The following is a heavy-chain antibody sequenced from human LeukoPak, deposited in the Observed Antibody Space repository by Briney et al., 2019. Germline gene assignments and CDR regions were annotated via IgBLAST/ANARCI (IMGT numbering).Heavy chain of an antibody. D-gene: IGHD6-25*01. Sequence: SETLSLTCAVYGESFSGYYWSWIRQPPGKGLEWIGEIYHTGNTNYNPSLNSRVSISLDTSKNQFSLRLTSVTAADTAVYFCARDANGSDLHYYHMDVWGKGTTVTVSS. CDR3: ARDANGSDLHYYHMDV. CDR2: IYHTGNT. CDR1: GESFSGYY. V-gene: IGHV4-34*01. J-gene: IGHJ6*03.